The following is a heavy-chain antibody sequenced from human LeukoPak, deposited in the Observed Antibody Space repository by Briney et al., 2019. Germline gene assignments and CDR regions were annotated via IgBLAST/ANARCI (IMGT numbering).Heavy chain of an antibody. CDR3: ARDVDTAISDY. CDR2: INHSGST. V-gene: IGHV4-34*01. Sequence: SGTLSLTCAVYGGPFSGYYWSWIRQPPGKGLEWIGEINHSGSTNYNPSLKSRVTISVDTSKKQFSLKLSSVTAADTAVYYCARDVDTAISDYWGQGTLVTVSS. CDR1: GGPFSGYY. J-gene: IGHJ4*02. D-gene: IGHD5-18*01.